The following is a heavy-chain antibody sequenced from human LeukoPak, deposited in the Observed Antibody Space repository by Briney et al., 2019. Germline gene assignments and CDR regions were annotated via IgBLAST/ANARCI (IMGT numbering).Heavy chain of an antibody. J-gene: IGHJ4*02. Sequence: ASVKVSCKASGYTFPSYGISWVLPATGQALDWMGWITPYNGNTNYAQKLQGRVTMTTNTSTSTAYMDLRSLRSDDTAVYYCTRGVVGVTYYYDYWGQGTLVTVSS. CDR2: ITPYNGNT. CDR1: GYTFPSYG. CDR3: TRGVVGVTYYYDY. V-gene: IGHV1-18*01. D-gene: IGHD1-26*01.